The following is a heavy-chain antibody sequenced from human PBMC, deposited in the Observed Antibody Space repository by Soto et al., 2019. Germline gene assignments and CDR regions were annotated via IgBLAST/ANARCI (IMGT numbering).Heavy chain of an antibody. CDR2: INHSGST. CDR3: ARVGSTETCFDP. Sequence: PSETLSLTCAVYGGSFTSYYWSWIRQPPGKGLEWNGEINHSGSTNYNPSLKSRVTISVDTSKNQFSLKLSSVTAADTAVYYRARVGSTETCFDPWGQGTLVTVSS. D-gene: IGHD2-8*02. J-gene: IGHJ5*02. CDR1: GGSFTSYY. V-gene: IGHV4-34*01.